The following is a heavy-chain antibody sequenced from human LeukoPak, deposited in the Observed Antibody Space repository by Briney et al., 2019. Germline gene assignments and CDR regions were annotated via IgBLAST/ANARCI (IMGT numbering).Heavy chain of an antibody. CDR1: GGSFSGYY. Sequence: KPSETLSLTCAVYGGSFSGYYWSWIRQPPGKGLEWIGEINHSGSTNYNPSLKSRVTISVDTSKNQFSLKLSSVTAADTAVYYCAGGGSGWPTSVVVDYWGQGTLVTVSS. V-gene: IGHV4-34*01. CDR3: AGGGSGWPTSVVVDY. CDR2: INHSGST. J-gene: IGHJ4*02. D-gene: IGHD6-19*01.